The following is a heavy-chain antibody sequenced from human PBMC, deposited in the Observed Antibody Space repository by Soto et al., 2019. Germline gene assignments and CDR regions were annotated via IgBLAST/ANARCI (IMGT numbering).Heavy chain of an antibody. CDR3: AREMDCSSTSCYRFDAFDI. V-gene: IGHV3-11*01. CDR1: GFTFSDYY. CDR2: ISSSGSTI. J-gene: IGHJ3*02. D-gene: IGHD2-2*01. Sequence: GGSLRLSCAASGFTFSDYYMSWIRQAPGKGLEWVSYISSSGSTIYYADSVKGRFTISRDNAKNSLYLQMNSLRAEDTAVYYCAREMDCSSTSCYRFDAFDIWGQGTMVTVSS.